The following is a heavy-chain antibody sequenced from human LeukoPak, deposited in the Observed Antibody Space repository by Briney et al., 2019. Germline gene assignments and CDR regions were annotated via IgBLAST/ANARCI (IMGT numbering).Heavy chain of an antibody. CDR3: ARDGGTSSYFGYSSSWEASDAFDI. D-gene: IGHD6-13*01. CDR1: GFAVKSSY. V-gene: IGHV3-15*01. CDR2: IKSKTDGGTT. J-gene: IGHJ3*02. Sequence: GGSLRLSCAASGFAVKSSYMNWVRQAPGKGLEWVGRIKSKTDGGTTDYAAPVKGRFTISRDDSKNTLYLQMNSLKTEDTAVYYCARDGGTSSYFGYSSSWEASDAFDIWGQGTMVTVSS.